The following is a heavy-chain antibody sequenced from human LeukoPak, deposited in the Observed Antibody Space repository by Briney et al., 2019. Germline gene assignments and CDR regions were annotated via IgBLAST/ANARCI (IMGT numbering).Heavy chain of an antibody. Sequence: PSETLSLTCTISGGSISSYYWGWLRQPAGEGLELIGRLYTLGSTNYNPSLKSRVSMSLDTSTYQFSLNLNSVTAADTAVYYCARAPYSGNYYGAFDIWGQGTMVTVSS. V-gene: IGHV4-4*07. D-gene: IGHD1-26*01. CDR1: GGSISSYY. J-gene: IGHJ3*02. CDR2: LYTLGST. CDR3: ARAPYSGNYYGAFDI.